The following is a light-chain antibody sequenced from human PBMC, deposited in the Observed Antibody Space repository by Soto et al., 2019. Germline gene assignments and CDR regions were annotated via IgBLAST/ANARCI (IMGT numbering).Light chain of an antibody. J-gene: IGKJ5*01. Sequence: EIVLTQSPGTLSLSPGERATLSCRASQSVSSSYLAWYQQKPGQAPRLLIYGASSRATGIPDRFSGSGSGTDFTLTISRLKPEDFAVYYCQQYGSSPRSITFGQGTRLEIK. CDR1: QSVSSSY. CDR2: GAS. V-gene: IGKV3-20*01. CDR3: QQYGSSPRSIT.